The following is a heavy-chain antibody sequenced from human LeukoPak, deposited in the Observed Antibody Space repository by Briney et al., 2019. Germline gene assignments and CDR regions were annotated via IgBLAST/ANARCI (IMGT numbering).Heavy chain of an antibody. J-gene: IGHJ5*02. V-gene: IGHV4-39*01. CDR2: IYYSGST. D-gene: IGHD1-26*01. CDR1: GGSVSSSGYY. Sequence: SETLSLTCTVSGGSVSSSGYYWGWIRQPPGKGLEWIASIYYSGSTYYNPSLKSRVTISVDTSKSQLSLKLSSLTAADTAVYYCARHEYSGSYYGLSWFDPWGQGTLVTVSS. CDR3: ARHEYSGSYYGLSWFDP.